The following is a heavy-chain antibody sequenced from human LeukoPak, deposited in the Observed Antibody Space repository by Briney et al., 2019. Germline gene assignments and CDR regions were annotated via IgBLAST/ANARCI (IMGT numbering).Heavy chain of an antibody. CDR3: ARGSYQFDY. V-gene: IGHV3-7*01. Sequence: GGSLRLSCAASGFTFSSYWMTWVRQAPGKGLEWVAKTKQDGREKYYVDSVKGRFTISRDNAKNSLYLQMSSLRAEDTAVYYCARGSYQFDYWGQGTLVTVSS. CDR1: GFTFSSYW. CDR2: TKQDGREK. D-gene: IGHD2-2*01. J-gene: IGHJ4*02.